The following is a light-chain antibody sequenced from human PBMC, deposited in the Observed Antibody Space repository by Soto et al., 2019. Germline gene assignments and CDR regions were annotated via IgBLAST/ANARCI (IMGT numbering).Light chain of an antibody. CDR3: QQYGSSPGIT. J-gene: IGKJ5*01. CDR2: GAS. CDR1: QSVSSSS. V-gene: IGKV3-20*01. Sequence: EIVLTQSPGTLSLSPGERATLSCRASQSVSSSSLAWYQQKPGQAPRLLIYGASSRATGIPGRFSGSGSGTDFTLTISSLEPEDFAVYYCQQYGSSPGITFGQGTRLEIK.